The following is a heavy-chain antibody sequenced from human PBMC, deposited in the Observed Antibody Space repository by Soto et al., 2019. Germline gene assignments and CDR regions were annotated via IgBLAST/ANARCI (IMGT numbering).Heavy chain of an antibody. J-gene: IGHJ5*02. CDR1: GGFTSTGCNS. CDR2: IYHSGST. Sequence: SGGFTSTGCNSLCCLRLPPGKGLEWIGYIYHSGSTYYNPSLKSRVTIPVDRSKNQFSLKLSSVTAADTAVYYCARGRAFITSLRVVTSRHRFDPWVHGTLVT. V-gene: IGHV4-30-2*01. D-gene: IGHD3-3*01. CDR3: ARGRAFITSLRVVTSRHRFDP.